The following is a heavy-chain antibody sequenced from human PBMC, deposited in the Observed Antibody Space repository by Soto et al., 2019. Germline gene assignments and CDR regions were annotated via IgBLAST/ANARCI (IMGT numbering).Heavy chain of an antibody. Sequence: PSETLSLTCTVSGGSVSSGSYYLSWIRQPPGKGLEGIGYISSSGSTNYDPSLKSRVTISVDTSKNQFSLKLSSVTAADTAVYYCAREKSSIAAAAHYGMDVWGQGTTVTVS. V-gene: IGHV4-61*01. CDR1: GGSVSSGSYY. CDR3: AREKSSIAAAAHYGMDV. D-gene: IGHD6-13*01. J-gene: IGHJ6*02. CDR2: ISSSGST.